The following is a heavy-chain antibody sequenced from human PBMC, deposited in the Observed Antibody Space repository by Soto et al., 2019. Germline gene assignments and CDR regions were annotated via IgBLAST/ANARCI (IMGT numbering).Heavy chain of an antibody. CDR3: ARASLGSSSHFDY. D-gene: IGHD6-13*01. V-gene: IGHV4-59*01. J-gene: IGHJ4*02. CDR1: GGSISSYY. Sequence: SETLSLTCTVSGGSISSYYWSWIRQPPGKGLECIGYIYYSGSTNYNPSLKSRVTISVDTSKNQFSLKLSSVTAADTAVYYCARASLGSSSHFDYWGQGALVTVSS. CDR2: IYYSGST.